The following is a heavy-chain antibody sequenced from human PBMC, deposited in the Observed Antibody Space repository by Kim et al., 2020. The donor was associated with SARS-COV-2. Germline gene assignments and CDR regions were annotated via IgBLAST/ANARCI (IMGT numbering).Heavy chain of an antibody. Sequence: GGSLRLSCAASGFTFSSYGMHWVHQAPGKGLEWVAVIWYDGSNKYYADSVKGRFTISRDNSKNTLYLQMNSLRAEDTAVYYCARGTDWYFDLWGRGTLVTVSS. CDR2: IWYDGSNK. V-gene: IGHV3-33*01. CDR3: ARGTDWYFDL. J-gene: IGHJ2*01. D-gene: IGHD1-1*01. CDR1: GFTFSSYG.